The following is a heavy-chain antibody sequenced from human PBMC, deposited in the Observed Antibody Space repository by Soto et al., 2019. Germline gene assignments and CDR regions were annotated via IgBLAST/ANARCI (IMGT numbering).Heavy chain of an antibody. Sequence: GGSLRLSCAASGFTFTTYWMSWVRQAPGKGLEWVANINKDGSEKYYVDFVKGRFTISRDNAKNSLYLQMNSLRAEDTAVYYCARDAADFDWLTLDYWGQGTLVTVSS. CDR3: ARDAADFDWLTLDY. J-gene: IGHJ4*02. D-gene: IGHD3-9*01. V-gene: IGHV3-7*01. CDR2: INKDGSEK. CDR1: GFTFTTYW.